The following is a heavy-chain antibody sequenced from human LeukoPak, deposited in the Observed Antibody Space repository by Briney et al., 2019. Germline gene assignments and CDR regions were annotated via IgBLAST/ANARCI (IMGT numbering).Heavy chain of an antibody. V-gene: IGHV4-59*08. CDR3: ARLAYPYGMDI. Sequence: KPSETLSLTCSVSGGSISNFYWNWTRQPPGKGLEWIGEISYTGNTNYNTSLKSRIIMSLDTSSNQFSLKVTSVTAADTAVYYCARLAYPYGMDIWGQGTTVTVSS. J-gene: IGHJ6*02. CDR2: ISYTGNT. CDR1: GGSISNFY.